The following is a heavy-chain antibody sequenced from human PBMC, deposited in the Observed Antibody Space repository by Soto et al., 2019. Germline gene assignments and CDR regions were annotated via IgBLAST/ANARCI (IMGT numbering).Heavy chain of an antibody. D-gene: IGHD2-2*01. CDR2: IYYSGST. Sequence: QVQLQESGPGLVKPSETLSLTCTVSGGSISSYYWSWIRQPPGKGLEWIGYIYYSGSTNYNPSLKSRVTISVDTSKNQFSLKLSSVTAADTAVYYCARVLGYCSSTSCYEEYYFDYWGQGTLVTVSS. CDR1: GGSISSYY. V-gene: IGHV4-59*01. CDR3: ARVLGYCSSTSCYEEYYFDY. J-gene: IGHJ4*02.